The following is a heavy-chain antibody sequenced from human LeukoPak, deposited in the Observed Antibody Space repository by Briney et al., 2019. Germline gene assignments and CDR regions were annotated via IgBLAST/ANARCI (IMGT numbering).Heavy chain of an antibody. J-gene: IGHJ5*02. CDR3: ARVTMVGGFDP. CDR1: GYSISSGYY. Sequence: PSETLSLTCTVSGYSISSGYYWAWIRQPPGKGLECIGNIHYTGSTYYTPSLKSRVTISLDTSENQFSLKLSSVTAADTAVYYCARVTMVGGFDPWGQGTLVTVSS. V-gene: IGHV4-38-2*02. CDR2: IHYTGST. D-gene: IGHD3-10*01.